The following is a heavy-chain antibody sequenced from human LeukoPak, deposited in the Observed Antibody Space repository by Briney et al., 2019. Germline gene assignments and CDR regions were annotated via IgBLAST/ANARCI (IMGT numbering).Heavy chain of an antibody. J-gene: IGHJ3*02. CDR2: ISSSSSYI. V-gene: IGHV3-21*01. CDR1: GFTFSSYS. Sequence: GGSLRLSCAASGFTFSSYSMNWVRQAPGKGLEWVSSISSSSSYIYYADSVKGRFTISRDNAKNSLYLQMNSLRAEDTAVYYCARTAPRVWSDAFDIWGQGTMVTVSS. D-gene: IGHD2-21*01. CDR3: ARTAPRVWSDAFDI.